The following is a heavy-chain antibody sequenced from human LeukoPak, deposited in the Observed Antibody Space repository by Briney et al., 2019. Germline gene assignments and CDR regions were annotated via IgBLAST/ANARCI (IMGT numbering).Heavy chain of an antibody. J-gene: IGHJ4*02. V-gene: IGHV1-2*02. CDR2: INPNSGGT. Sequence: ASVKVSCKASGYTFTGYYMHWVRQAPGQGLEWMGWINPNSGGTNYAQKFQGRVTMTRDTSISTAYMELSRLRSDDTAVYYCARDRGYCSSTSCPRHFDYWGQGTLVTVSS. D-gene: IGHD2-2*01. CDR3: ARDRGYCSSTSCPRHFDY. CDR1: GYTFTGYY.